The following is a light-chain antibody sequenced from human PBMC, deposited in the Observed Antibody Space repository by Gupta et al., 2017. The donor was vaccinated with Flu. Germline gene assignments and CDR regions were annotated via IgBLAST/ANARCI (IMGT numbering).Light chain of an antibody. V-gene: IGLV3-21*02. J-gene: IGLJ1*01. Sequence: SYVLTQPPSVSVAPGQTARLTCEANNIVSKVVHWYQQRPGQAPVLVGYDIADRPSGIPERFSGSNSGDTANLTISRVEAGDEADYDCQVWDNDSDQYVCGAGTNV. CDR2: DIA. CDR1: NIVSKV. CDR3: QVWDNDSDQYV.